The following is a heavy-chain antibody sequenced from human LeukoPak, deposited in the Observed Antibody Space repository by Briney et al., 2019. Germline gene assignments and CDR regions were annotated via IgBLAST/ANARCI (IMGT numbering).Heavy chain of an antibody. J-gene: IGHJ4*02. Sequence: SETLSLTCSVSGGSISSYYWSWIRQPPGKGLEWIGYIYYSGNTKYNPSLKSRVSMSVDTSNNHFSLRLSSVTAADTAVYFCAGERSGYYYDRFDYWSQGNLVTVSS. CDR1: GGSISSYY. V-gene: IGHV4-59*08. D-gene: IGHD3-22*01. CDR2: IYYSGNT. CDR3: AGERSGYYYDRFDY.